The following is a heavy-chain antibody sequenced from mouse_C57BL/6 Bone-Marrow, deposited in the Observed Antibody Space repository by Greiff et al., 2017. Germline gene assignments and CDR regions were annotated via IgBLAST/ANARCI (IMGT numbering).Heavy chain of an antibody. CDR1: GFTFSSYA. J-gene: IGHJ3*01. CDR3: ARDWYGSSYRAWFAY. D-gene: IGHD1-1*01. CDR2: ISDGGSYT. Sequence: DVMLVESGGGLVKPGGSLKLSCAASGFTFSSYAMSWVRQTPEKRLEWVATISDGGSYTYYPDNVKGRFTISRDNAKNNLYLQMSHLKSEDTAMYYCARDWYGSSYRAWFAYWGQGTLVTVSA. V-gene: IGHV5-4*01.